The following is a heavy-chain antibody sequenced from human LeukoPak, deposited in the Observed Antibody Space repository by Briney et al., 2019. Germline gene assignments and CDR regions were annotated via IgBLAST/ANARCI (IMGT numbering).Heavy chain of an antibody. CDR3: ARGEHGTTWYVDY. Sequence: GASVKVSCKASGYTFTNYGISWVQQAPGQGLEWMGWISTYNGNTNYAQKLQGRVTMTTDTSTNTAYMELRSLRSDDTAVYYCARGEHGTTWYVDYWGQGTLVTVSS. J-gene: IGHJ4*02. CDR2: ISTYNGNT. V-gene: IGHV1-18*01. CDR1: GYTFTNYG. D-gene: IGHD6-13*01.